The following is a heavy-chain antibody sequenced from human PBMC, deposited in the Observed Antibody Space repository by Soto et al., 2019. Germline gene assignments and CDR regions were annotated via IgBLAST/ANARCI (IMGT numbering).Heavy chain of an antibody. CDR2: IRSKAYGGTT. Sequence: PGGSLRLSCTASGFTFGYYAMSWFRQAPGKGLEWVGFIRSKAYGGTTEYAASVKGRFTISRDDSKSIAYLQMNSLKTEDTAVYYCTSLLYSSSWYYYYYGMDVWGQGTTVTVSS. D-gene: IGHD6-13*01. J-gene: IGHJ6*02. CDR3: TSLLYSSSWYYYYYGMDV. CDR1: GFTFGYYA. V-gene: IGHV3-49*03.